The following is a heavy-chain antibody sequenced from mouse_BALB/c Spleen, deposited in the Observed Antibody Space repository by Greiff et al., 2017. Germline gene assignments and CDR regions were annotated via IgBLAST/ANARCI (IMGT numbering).Heavy chain of an antibody. CDR2: ISYSGST. J-gene: IGHJ2*01. CDR3: ARSSSFITTVVFDY. Sequence: VQLQQSGPGLVKPSQSLSLTCTVTGYSITSDYAWNWIRQFPGNKLEWMGYISYSGSTSYNPSLKSRISITRDTSKNQFFLQLNSVTTEDTATYYCARSSSFITTVVFDYWGQGTTLTVSS. D-gene: IGHD1-1*01. V-gene: IGHV3-2*02. CDR1: GYSITSDYA.